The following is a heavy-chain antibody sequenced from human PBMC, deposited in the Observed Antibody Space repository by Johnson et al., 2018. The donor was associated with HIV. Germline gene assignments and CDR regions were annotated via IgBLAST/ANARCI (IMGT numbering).Heavy chain of an antibody. CDR3: ARDRRNRQWQRLDAFDI. D-gene: IGHD6-19*01. J-gene: IGHJ3*02. CDR2: IYSGGST. V-gene: IGHV3-53*01. Sequence: VQLVESGGGLIHPGGSLRLSCAASGFTVSSSYMNWVRQAPGKGLEWVSGIYSGGSTYYADSVEGRFTISRDNSKNSLHLQMNSLRAEDTAFYYCARDRRNRQWQRLDAFDIWGQGTMVIVSS. CDR1: GFTVSSSY.